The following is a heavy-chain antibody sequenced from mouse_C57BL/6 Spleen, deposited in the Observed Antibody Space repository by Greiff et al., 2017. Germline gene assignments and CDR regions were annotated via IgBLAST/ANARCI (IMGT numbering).Heavy chain of an antibody. D-gene: IGHD1-1*01. CDR1: GFTFSDYG. J-gene: IGHJ1*03. CDR2: ISSGSSTI. Sequence: EVQLMESGGGLVKPGGSLKLSCAASGFTFSDYGMHWVRQAPEKGLEWVAYISSGSSTIYYADTVKGRFTISRDNAKNTLFLQMTSLRSEDTAMYYCARGSSLSWYFDVWGTGTTVTVSS. V-gene: IGHV5-17*01. CDR3: ARGSSLSWYFDV.